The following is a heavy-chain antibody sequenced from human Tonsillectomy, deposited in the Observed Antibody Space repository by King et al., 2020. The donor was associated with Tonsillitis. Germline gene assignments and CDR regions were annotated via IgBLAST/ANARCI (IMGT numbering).Heavy chain of an antibody. V-gene: IGHV1-46*01. J-gene: IGHJ6*02. CDR2: INPSGGST. Sequence: VQLVEAGAEVKKPGASVKVSCKASGYTFTSYYMHWVRQAPGQGLEWMGIINPSGGSTSYAQKFQGRVTMTRDTSTSTVYMELRSLRSEDTAVYYCARKGSLYYYGMDVWGQGTTVTVSS. CDR1: GYTFTSYY. CDR3: ARKGSLYYYGMDV.